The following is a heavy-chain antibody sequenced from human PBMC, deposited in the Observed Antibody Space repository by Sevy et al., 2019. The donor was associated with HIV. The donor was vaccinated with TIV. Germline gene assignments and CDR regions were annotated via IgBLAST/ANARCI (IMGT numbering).Heavy chain of an antibody. CDR3: AKGQGYDYIWGNERSEYYFDY. Sequence: GGSLRLSCAASRFTFSTYDIHWVRQAPGKGLEWVAVISHDGSDQYYTYSVKGRFTISRDDSKNKAYLQMNSLRADDSGVYYCAKGQGYDYIWGNERSEYYFDYWGQGTLVTVSS. J-gene: IGHJ4*02. V-gene: IGHV3-30*18. CDR1: RFTFSTYD. CDR2: ISHDGSDQ. D-gene: IGHD3-16*01.